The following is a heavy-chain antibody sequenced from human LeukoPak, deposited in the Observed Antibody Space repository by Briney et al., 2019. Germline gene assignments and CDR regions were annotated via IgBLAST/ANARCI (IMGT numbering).Heavy chain of an antibody. J-gene: IGHJ4*02. CDR3: ARDGWFGEPLDY. CDR1: GFPFSSYG. D-gene: IGHD3-10*01. CDR2: ISSSSSAI. Sequence: GGSLRLSCAASGFPFSSYGMNWVRQAPGKGLEWVSYISSSSSAIYYADSVKGRFTVSRDDAKNSLNLQMNSLRAEDTAVYYCARDGWFGEPLDYWGQGTLVTVSS. V-gene: IGHV3-48*01.